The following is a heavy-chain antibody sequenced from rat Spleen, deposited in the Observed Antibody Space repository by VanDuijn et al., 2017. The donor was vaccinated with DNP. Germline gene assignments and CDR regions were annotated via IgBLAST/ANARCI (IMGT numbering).Heavy chain of an antibody. CDR3: ARMHYGCDN. CDR2: ITYSGDT. CDR1: GYSITNNY. Sequence: EVQLQESGPGLVKPSQSLSLTCSVTGYSITNNYWGWVRKFPGNKMEWVGHITYSGDTSYNPSLRSRISITRDTSKNQFFLQVISVTPEDTATYYCARMHYGCDNWGQGVMVTVSS. J-gene: IGHJ2*01. V-gene: IGHV3-1*01. D-gene: IGHD1-11*01.